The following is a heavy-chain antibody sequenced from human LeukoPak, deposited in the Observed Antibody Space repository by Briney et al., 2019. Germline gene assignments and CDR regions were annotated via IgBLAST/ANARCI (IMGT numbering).Heavy chain of an antibody. D-gene: IGHD3/OR15-3a*01. J-gene: IGHJ4*03. Sequence: SETLSLTCSVSGGSITSAASHWSWIRQHLGQGLEWIGYISYSGATSYCPSLTSRVAISLDTAKNQFSLKLTSVTAADTAVYYCVRVRTGTSCYDYWGQGTRVTVSS. CDR2: ISYSGAT. V-gene: IGHV4-31*03. CDR1: GGSITSAASH. CDR3: VRVRTGTSCYDY.